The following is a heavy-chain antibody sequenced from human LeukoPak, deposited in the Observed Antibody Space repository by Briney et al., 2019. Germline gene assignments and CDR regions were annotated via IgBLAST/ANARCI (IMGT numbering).Heavy chain of an antibody. CDR3: ARHRWSYGFDY. CDR2: IYSGGST. CDR1: GFTVSSNY. D-gene: IGHD3-10*01. Sequence: PGGSLRLSCAASGFTVSSNYMSWVRQAPGKGLEWVSVIYSGGSTDYADSVKGRFTISRDNSKNTLYLQMNSLRAEDTAMYYCARHRWSYGFDYWGQGTLVTVSS. J-gene: IGHJ4*02. V-gene: IGHV3-66*04.